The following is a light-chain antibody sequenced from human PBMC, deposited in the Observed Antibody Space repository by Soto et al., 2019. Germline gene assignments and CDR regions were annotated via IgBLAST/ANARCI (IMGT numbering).Light chain of an antibody. Sequence: EIVLTQSPGTLSLSPGERATLSCRASQSVSSSFLAWYQQKPGQAPRLLIYGASSRATGIPDRFSGSGSGTDFTLTISRLEPEDLEVYYCQQYGSPPLTFGGGTKVEIK. CDR3: QQYGSPPLT. CDR1: QSVSSSF. J-gene: IGKJ4*01. V-gene: IGKV3-20*01. CDR2: GAS.